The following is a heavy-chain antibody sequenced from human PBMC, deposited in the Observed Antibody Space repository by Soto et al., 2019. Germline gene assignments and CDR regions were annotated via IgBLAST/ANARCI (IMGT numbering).Heavy chain of an antibody. CDR3: ARSRTTGPAGFYYYYGMDV. CDR1: GGTFSSYA. D-gene: IGHD1-7*01. J-gene: IGHJ6*02. CDR2: IIPIFGTA. Sequence: GASVKVSCKASGGTFSSYAISWVRQAPGQGLEWMGGIIPIFGTANYAQKFQGRVTITADESTSTAYMELSSLRSEDTAVYYCARSRTTGPAGFYYYYGMDVWGQGTTVTVSS. V-gene: IGHV1-69*13.